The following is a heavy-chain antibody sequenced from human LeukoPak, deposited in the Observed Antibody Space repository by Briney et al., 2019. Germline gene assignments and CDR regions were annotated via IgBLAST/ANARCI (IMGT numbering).Heavy chain of an antibody. J-gene: IGHJ4*02. CDR3: ARGDSQSKYRQFDS. CDR1: GLTISSYS. D-gene: IGHD5-12*01. CDR2: ISSSSSTI. V-gene: IGHV3-48*01. Sequence: GGSLRLSCAASGLTISSYSMNWVRQAPGNGLQWVSYISSSSSTIYYADSVKGRFTISRDNAKNSLYLQMNSLRAEDTAVYYCARGDSQSKYRQFDSWGQGSLVIVSS.